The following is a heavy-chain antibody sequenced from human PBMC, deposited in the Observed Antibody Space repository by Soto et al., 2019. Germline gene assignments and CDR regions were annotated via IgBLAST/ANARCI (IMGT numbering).Heavy chain of an antibody. CDR3: ARGSELGYCSGGSCPHYYYYYGMDV. CDR1: GYTFTSYD. J-gene: IGHJ6*02. V-gene: IGHV1-8*01. Sequence: GASVKVSCKASGYTFTSYDINWGRPATGPGLEWMGWMHPNSGNTGYAQKFQGRVTMTRNTSISTAYMELSSLRSEDTAVYYCARGSELGYCSGGSCPHYYYYYGMDVWGQGTTVTVSS. D-gene: IGHD2-15*01. CDR2: MHPNSGNT.